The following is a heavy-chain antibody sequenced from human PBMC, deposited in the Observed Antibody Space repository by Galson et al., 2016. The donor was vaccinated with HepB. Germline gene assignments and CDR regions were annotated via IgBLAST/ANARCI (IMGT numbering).Heavy chain of an antibody. J-gene: IGHJ3*02. D-gene: IGHD3-10*01. CDR3: AIFLAYGSDLFDI. Sequence: SLRLSCAGSGFTFSNYAINWVRQAPGRGLEWVSHISGTGGTTDYTDSVKGRFTISRDNSRNTQYLQMNSLRVEDTALYYCAIFLAYGSDLFDIWGQGTMVTVSS. V-gene: IGHV3-23*01. CDR1: GFTFSNYA. CDR2: ISGTGGTT.